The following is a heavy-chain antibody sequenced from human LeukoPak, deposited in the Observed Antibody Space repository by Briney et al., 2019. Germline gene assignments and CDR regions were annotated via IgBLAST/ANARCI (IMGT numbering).Heavy chain of an antibody. CDR1: GYTFTSYG. Sequence: ASVKVSCKASGYTFTSYGISWVRQAPGQGLEWMGWISAYNGNTNYAQKFQGRVTMTEDTSTDTAYMELSSLRSEDTAVYYCATTGITFGGVIGYNWFDPWGQGTLVTVSS. V-gene: IGHV1-18*01. J-gene: IGHJ5*02. CDR3: ATTGITFGGVIGYNWFDP. D-gene: IGHD3-16*01. CDR2: ISAYNGNT.